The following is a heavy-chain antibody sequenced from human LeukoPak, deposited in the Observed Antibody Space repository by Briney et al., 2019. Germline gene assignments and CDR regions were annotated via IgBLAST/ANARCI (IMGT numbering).Heavy chain of an antibody. CDR2: IDPSDSYT. CDR3: ARGDVAWLRGFDAFDI. J-gene: IGHJ3*02. D-gene: IGHD5-12*01. CDR1: GYSFTSYW. V-gene: IGHV5-10-1*01. Sequence: GESLRIPCKGSGYSFTSYWISWVRQMPGKGLEWMGRIDPSDSYTNYSPSFQGHVTISADKSISTAYLQWSSLKASDTAMYYCARGDVAWLRGFDAFDIWGQGTMVTVSS.